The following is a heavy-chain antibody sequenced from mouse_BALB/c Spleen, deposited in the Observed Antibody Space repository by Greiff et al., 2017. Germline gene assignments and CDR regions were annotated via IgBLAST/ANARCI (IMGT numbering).Heavy chain of an antibody. D-gene: IGHD2-2*01. CDR2: IYPGNSDT. CDR3: TRRRDGYDPDY. J-gene: IGHJ2*01. V-gene: IGHV1-5*01. CDR1: GYTFTSYW. Sequence: EVQLQQSGTVLARPGASVKMSCKASGYTFTSYWMHWVKQRPGQGLEWIGAIYPGNSDTSYNQKFKGKAKLTAVTSTSTAYMELSSLTNEDSAVYYCTRRRDGYDPDYWGQGTTLTVSS.